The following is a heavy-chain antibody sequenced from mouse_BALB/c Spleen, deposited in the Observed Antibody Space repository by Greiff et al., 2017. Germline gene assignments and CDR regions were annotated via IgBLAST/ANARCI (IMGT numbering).Heavy chain of an antibody. CDR3: ARERDYYGSSRAWFAY. Sequence: QVQLKESGPGLVQPSQSLSITCTVSGFSLTSYGVHWVRQSPGKGLEWLGVIWSGGSTDYNAAFISRLSISKDNSKSQVFFKMNSLQANDTAIYYCARERDYYGSSRAWFAYWGQGTLVTVSA. J-gene: IGHJ3*01. V-gene: IGHV2-2*02. CDR1: GFSLTSYG. CDR2: IWSGGST. D-gene: IGHD1-1*01.